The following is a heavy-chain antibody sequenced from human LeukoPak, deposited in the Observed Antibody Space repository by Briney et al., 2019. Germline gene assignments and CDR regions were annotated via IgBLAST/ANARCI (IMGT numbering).Heavy chain of an antibody. CDR1: GFTFSGSA. CDR3: TRLHSYSSSFPYYYYYYGMDV. CDR2: IRSKANSYAT. Sequence: GGSLRLSCAASGFTFSGSAMHWVRQASGKGLEWVGRIRSKANSYATAYAASVKGRFTISRDDSKNTAYPQMNSLKTEDTAAYYCTRLHSYSSSFPYYYYYYGMDVWGKGTTVTVSS. D-gene: IGHD6-13*01. V-gene: IGHV3-73*01. J-gene: IGHJ6*04.